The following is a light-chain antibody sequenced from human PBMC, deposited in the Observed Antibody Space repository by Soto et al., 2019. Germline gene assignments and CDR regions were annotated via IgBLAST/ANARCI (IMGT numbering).Light chain of an antibody. J-gene: IGLJ1*01. CDR2: DVS. V-gene: IGLV2-14*03. Sequence: ALTQPASVSGSPGQSITISCTGTSSDVGGYNYVSWYQHHPGRAPKLIIYDVSNRPSGVSIRFSGSKSDNTASLTISGLQPEDEADYHCSSSTTSNTRQSVCGTGTKVTVL. CDR1: SSDVGGYNY. CDR3: SSSTTSNTRQSV.